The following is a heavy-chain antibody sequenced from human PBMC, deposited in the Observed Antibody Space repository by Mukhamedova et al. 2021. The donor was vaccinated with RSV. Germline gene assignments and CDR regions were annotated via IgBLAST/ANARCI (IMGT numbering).Heavy chain of an antibody. CDR1: SSYW. CDR3: VRGRGWFDP. V-gene: IGHV3-74*01. D-gene: IGHD3-10*01. Sequence: SSYWMHWVRQAPGKGLVWVSRIDSDGSTTSYADSVKGRFTISRDNAKNTLYLQMNSLRVEDTAVYYCVRGRGWFDPWGQGTPVTV. CDR2: IDSDGSTT. J-gene: IGHJ5*02.